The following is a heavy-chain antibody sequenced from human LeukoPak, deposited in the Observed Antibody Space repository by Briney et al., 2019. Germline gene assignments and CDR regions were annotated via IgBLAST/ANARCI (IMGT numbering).Heavy chain of an antibody. J-gene: IGHJ4*02. D-gene: IGHD3-3*01. CDR1: GYSISSGYY. V-gene: IGHV4-38-2*01. CDR3: ARHGNFWSGLIDY. Sequence: KPSETLSLTCAVSGYSISSGYYWGWIRPPPGKGLEWIGSIYHSGSTYYNPSLKSRVTISVDTSKNQFSLKLSSVTAADTAVYYCARHGNFWSGLIDYWGQGTLVTVSS. CDR2: IYHSGST.